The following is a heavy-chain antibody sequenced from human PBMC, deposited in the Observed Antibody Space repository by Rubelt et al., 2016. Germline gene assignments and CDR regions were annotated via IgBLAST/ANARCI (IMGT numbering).Heavy chain of an antibody. CDR3: ARVGKQWRYGGYFDY. J-gene: IGHJ4*02. V-gene: IGHV4-34*01. Sequence: QVQLQQWGAGLLKPSETLSLTCAVYGGSFSGYYWSWIRQPPGKGLEWIGAINHSGSTNYNPSLKCRVTISVETSKNPFSLKLSAVTAADTAGYYCARVGKQWRYGGYFDYWGQGTLVTVSS. CDR2: INHSGST. CDR1: GGSFSGYY. D-gene: IGHD6-19*01.